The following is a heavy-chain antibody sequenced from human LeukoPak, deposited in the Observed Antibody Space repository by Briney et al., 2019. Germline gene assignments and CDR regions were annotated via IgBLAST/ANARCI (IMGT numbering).Heavy chain of an antibody. D-gene: IGHD5-12*01. V-gene: IGHV4-39*01. J-gene: IGHJ5*01. CDR3: VRHDGRGGATMGAFDS. CDR2: VYYGRTT. CDR1: AGSFISSSHH. Sequence: PSETLSLTCTVSAGSFISSSHHWGWIRQSPGKGLEWIGTVYYGRTTYYNPSLDGRVTISLDTSANHFSLQLNSVTAADTAVYYCVRHDGRGGATMGAFDSWGQGSLVTVSS.